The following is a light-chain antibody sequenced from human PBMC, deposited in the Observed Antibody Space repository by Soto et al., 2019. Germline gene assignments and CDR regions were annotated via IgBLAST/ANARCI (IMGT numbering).Light chain of an antibody. CDR1: SSDVGGYNY. V-gene: IGLV2-14*01. J-gene: IGLJ3*02. Sequence: QSALTQDATVSGSPGQSITISCTGTSSDVGGYNYVSWYQQHPGKAPKVMIYEVSNRPSGVSNRFSGSKSGNTASLTISGLQAEDEADYYCSSYTRSSTWVFGGGTQLTVL. CDR2: EVS. CDR3: SSYTRSSTWV.